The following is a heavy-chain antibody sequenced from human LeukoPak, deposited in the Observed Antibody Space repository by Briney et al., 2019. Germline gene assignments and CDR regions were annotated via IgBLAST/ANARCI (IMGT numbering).Heavy chain of an antibody. CDR2: ISSSSSYI. Sequence: PGGSLRLSCAASGFTFSSYSMNWVRQAPGKGLEWVSSISSSSSYIYYADSVKGRFTISRDNAKNSLYLQMNSLRAEDTAVYYCARDPLPIIVATTEPDAFDIWGQGTMVTVSS. D-gene: IGHD5-12*01. J-gene: IGHJ3*02. CDR1: GFTFSSYS. CDR3: ARDPLPIIVATTEPDAFDI. V-gene: IGHV3-21*01.